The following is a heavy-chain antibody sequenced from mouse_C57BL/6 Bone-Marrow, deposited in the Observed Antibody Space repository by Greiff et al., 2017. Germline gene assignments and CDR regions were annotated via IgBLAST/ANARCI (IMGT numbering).Heavy chain of an antibody. D-gene: IGHD1-1*01. CDR1: GYAFTNYL. Sequence: VQLQQSGAELVRPGTSVKVSCKASGYAFTNYLIEWVKQRPGQGLEWIGVINPGSGGTNYNDKFKGKATLAADKSSSTAYMQLSSLTSEDSAVYVRERQVSTTPVGRFAYWGQGTLVTVSA. CDR3: ERQVSTTPVGRFAY. V-gene: IGHV1-54*01. CDR2: INPGSGGT. J-gene: IGHJ3*01.